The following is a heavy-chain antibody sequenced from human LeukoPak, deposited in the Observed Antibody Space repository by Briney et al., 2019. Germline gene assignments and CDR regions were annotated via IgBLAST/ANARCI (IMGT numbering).Heavy chain of an antibody. V-gene: IGHV1-18*01. CDR1: GYTFTSYG. J-gene: IGHJ6*03. Sequence: ASVKVSCKASGYTFTSYGISWVRQAPGQGLEWMGWISAYNGNTNYAQKLQGRVTMTTDTSTSTAYMELRSLRSGDTAVYYCARVRYQLLYDYYYYYMDVWGKGTTVTVSS. CDR3: ARVRYQLLYDYYYYYMDV. CDR2: ISAYNGNT. D-gene: IGHD2-2*02.